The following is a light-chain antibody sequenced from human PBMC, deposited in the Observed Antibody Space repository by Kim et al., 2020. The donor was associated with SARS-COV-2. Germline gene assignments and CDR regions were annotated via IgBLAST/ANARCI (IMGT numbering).Light chain of an antibody. CDR1: QSVDSW. J-gene: IGKJ1*01. CDR3: KQYETYWT. Sequence: DIQMTQSPSTLSAFVGNRVTITCRASQSVDSWLAWYQQKPGKAPKLLIYQASKLASGVPSRFSGSGSGTDFTLTISNLQLDDSAIYYCKQYETYWTFGPGTKVDIK. V-gene: IGKV1-5*03. CDR2: QAS.